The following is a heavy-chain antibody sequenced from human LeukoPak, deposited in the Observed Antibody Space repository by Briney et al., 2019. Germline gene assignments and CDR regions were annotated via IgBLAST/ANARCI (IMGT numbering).Heavy chain of an antibody. CDR3: ARLSGYHFDY. V-gene: IGHV4-34*01. CDR2: INPSGRT. CDR1: SGSLSDKY. Sequence: SETLSLTCVVYSGSLSDKYWSWIRQPPGKGLEWIGEINPSGRTNYNPSLKSRVTMSIDTSKNQFSLKLSSVTPADTAVYYCARLSGYHFDYWGQGALVTVSS. D-gene: IGHD5-12*01. J-gene: IGHJ4*02.